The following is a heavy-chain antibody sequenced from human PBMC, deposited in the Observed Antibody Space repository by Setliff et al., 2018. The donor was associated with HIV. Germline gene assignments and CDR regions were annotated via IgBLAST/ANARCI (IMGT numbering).Heavy chain of an antibody. CDR3: ARGLSFYDPGGFDY. CDR1: GGSISSYY. V-gene: IGHV4-59*12. D-gene: IGHD3-22*01. CDR2: IYYSGNT. Sequence: PSETLSLTCTVSGGSISSYYWSWIRQPPGKGLEWIGYIYYSGNTNYNPSLKSRVTMSLDTSKNQFPLKLSSVTAADTAVYYCARGLSFYDPGGFDYWGQGTLVTVSS. J-gene: IGHJ4*02.